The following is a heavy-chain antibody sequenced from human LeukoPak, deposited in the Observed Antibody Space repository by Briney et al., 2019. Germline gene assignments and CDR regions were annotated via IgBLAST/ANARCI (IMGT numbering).Heavy chain of an antibody. J-gene: IGHJ3*02. Sequence: GGSLRLSCAASGFTFSSYWMSWVRQAPGKGLEWVANIKQDGSEKYYVDSVKGRFTISRDNAKNSLYLQMNSLRAEDTAVYYCARKPCSSTSCYWFRGAFDIWGQGTMVTVSS. V-gene: IGHV3-7*01. CDR1: GFTFSSYW. D-gene: IGHD2-2*01. CDR2: IKQDGSEK. CDR3: ARKPCSSTSCYWFRGAFDI.